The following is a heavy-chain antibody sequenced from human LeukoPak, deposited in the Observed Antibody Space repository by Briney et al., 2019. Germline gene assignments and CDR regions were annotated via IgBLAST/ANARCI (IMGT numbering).Heavy chain of an antibody. J-gene: IGHJ6*02. V-gene: IGHV4-59*01. D-gene: IGHD6-19*01. CDR3: ARDLRLAVAGTEYYYYGMDV. CDR1: GGSISSYY. Sequence: SETLSLTCTVSGGSISSYYWSWIRQPPGKGLEWIGYIYYSGSTNYNPSLKSRVTISVDTSKNQFSLKLSSVTAADTAVYYCARDLRLAVAGTEYYYYGMDVWDQGTTVTVSS. CDR2: IYYSGST.